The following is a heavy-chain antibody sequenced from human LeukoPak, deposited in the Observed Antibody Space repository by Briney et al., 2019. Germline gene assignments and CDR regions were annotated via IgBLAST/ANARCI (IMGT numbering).Heavy chain of an antibody. CDR2: ISGSASST. D-gene: IGHD1-26*01. CDR1: GFTFSNYA. V-gene: IGHV3-23*01. Sequence: GGSLRLSCAASGFTFSNYAMSWVRQAPGKGLEWVSAISGSASSTYHADSVKGRFTISRDNSKNTLYLQMNSLRADDTAVYYCASGRNGEWNYWGQGTLVTVSS. CDR3: ASGRNGEWNY. J-gene: IGHJ4*02.